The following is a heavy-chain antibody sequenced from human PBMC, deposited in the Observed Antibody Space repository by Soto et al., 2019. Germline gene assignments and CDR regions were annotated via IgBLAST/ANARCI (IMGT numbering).Heavy chain of an antibody. CDR1: GGSIRNTHYY. CDR2: INHSGST. Sequence: SETLSLTCTVSGGSIRNTHYYWSWIRQPPGKGLEWIGEINHSGSTNYNPSLKSRVTISVDTSKNQFSLKLSSVTAADTAVYYCARAHPRRFLEWLAVCYYYGMDVWGQGTTVTVSS. D-gene: IGHD3-3*01. J-gene: IGHJ6*02. CDR3: ARAHPRRFLEWLAVCYYYGMDV. V-gene: IGHV4-34*01.